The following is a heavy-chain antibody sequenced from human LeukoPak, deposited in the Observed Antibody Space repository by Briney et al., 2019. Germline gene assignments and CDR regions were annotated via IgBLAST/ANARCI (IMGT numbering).Heavy chain of an antibody. CDR2: ISSSDSTI. CDR1: GFIFRDYY. J-gene: IGHJ4*02. Sequence: GGSLRLSCAASGFIFRDYYMSWLRQAPGKGLEWVSYISSSDSTIYYADSVKGRFTISRDNAKNSLYLQMNSLRAEDTAVYYCARGHNYYDSSGYVDHWGQGTLVTVSS. V-gene: IGHV3-11*01. CDR3: ARGHNYYDSSGYVDH. D-gene: IGHD3-22*01.